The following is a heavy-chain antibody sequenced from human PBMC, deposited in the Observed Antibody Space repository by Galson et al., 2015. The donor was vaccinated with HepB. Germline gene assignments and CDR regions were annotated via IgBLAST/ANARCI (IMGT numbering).Heavy chain of an antibody. V-gene: IGHV5-10-1*01. CDR3: ARHGNSGSTFNY. Sequence: QSGAEVKKPGESLRISCKGSGYPFTNYRISWLRQMPGKGLEWMGGIDPGDSYTDYSPSFQGHVSISTDTSISTAYLQWSSLKASDTAMYFCARHGNSGSTFNYWGQGTLVTVSS. J-gene: IGHJ4*02. CDR2: IDPGDSYT. D-gene: IGHD5-12*01. CDR1: GYPFTNYR.